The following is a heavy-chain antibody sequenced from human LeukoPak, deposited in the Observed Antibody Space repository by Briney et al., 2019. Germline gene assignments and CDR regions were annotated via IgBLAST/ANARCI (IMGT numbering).Heavy chain of an antibody. CDR3: AKYGGSYRRYYFDY. Sequence: GGSLRLSCVASGFIFSNYAMGWVRQAPGKGLEWVSTISSSEGNTYYADSVKGRFTISRDNSKNTLSLQMNSLRAEDTAVYYCAKYGGSYRRYYFDYWGQGTLVTVSS. CDR2: ISSSEGNT. CDR1: GFIFSNYA. V-gene: IGHV3-23*01. J-gene: IGHJ4*02. D-gene: IGHD1-26*01.